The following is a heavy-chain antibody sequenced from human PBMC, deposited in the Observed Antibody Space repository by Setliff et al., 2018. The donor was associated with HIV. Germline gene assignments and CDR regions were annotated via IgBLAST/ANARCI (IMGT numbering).Heavy chain of an antibody. Sequence: SETLSLTCAVYGGSFSGVYWTWLRQPPGKGLEWIGEIDHSGDTNYNPSLTSRVTLSVDTSKNQFSLRVTSVTAADTAVYYCARWHPPYGFWEEDYWGQGTLVTVSS. CDR2: IDHSGDT. D-gene: IGHD3-10*01. CDR1: GGSFSGVY. J-gene: IGHJ4*02. CDR3: ARWHPPYGFWEEDY. V-gene: IGHV4-34*01.